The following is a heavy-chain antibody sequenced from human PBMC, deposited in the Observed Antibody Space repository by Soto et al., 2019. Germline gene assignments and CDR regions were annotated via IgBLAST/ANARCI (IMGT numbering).Heavy chain of an antibody. D-gene: IGHD1-26*01. V-gene: IGHV3-9*01. Sequence: GGSLRLSCAASGFTFDDYAMHWVRQAPGKGLEWVSGISWNSGSIGYADSVKGRFTISRDNAKNSLYLQMNSLRAEDTALYYCAKVYSRWDVADAFDIWGQGTMVTVSS. CDR2: ISWNSGSI. CDR3: AKVYSRWDVADAFDI. J-gene: IGHJ3*02. CDR1: GFTFDDYA.